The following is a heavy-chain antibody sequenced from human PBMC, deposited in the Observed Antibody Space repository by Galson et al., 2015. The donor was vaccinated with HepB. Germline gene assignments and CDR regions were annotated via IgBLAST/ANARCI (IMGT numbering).Heavy chain of an antibody. J-gene: IGHJ5*02. V-gene: IGHV1-18*01. D-gene: IGHD3-16*02. CDR3: ARDRSMVTFGGVIVRGGWFDP. Sequence: SVKVSCKASGYTFTSYGISWVRQAPGQGLEWMGWISAYNGNTNYAQKLQGRVTMTTDTSTSTAYMELRSLRSDDTAVYYCARDRSMVTFGGVIVRGGWFDPWGQGTLVTVSS. CDR2: ISAYNGNT. CDR1: GYTFTSYG.